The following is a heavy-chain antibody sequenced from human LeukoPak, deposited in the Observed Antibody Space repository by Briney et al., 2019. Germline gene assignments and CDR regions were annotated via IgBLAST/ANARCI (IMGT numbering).Heavy chain of an antibody. J-gene: IGHJ3*02. Sequence: SETLSLTCTVSGGSIGSHYWTWIRQTPGKGLEWIGYVYDIGSTKYNPSLKSRVTISVDTSKNQSSLKLSSVTAADTAVYYCARGWWELDAFDIWGQGTMVTVSS. CDR1: GGSIGSHY. CDR2: VYDIGST. CDR3: ARGWWELDAFDI. V-gene: IGHV4-59*11. D-gene: IGHD2-15*01.